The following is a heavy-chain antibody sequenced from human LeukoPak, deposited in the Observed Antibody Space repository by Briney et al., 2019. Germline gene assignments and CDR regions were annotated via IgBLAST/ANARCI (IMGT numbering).Heavy chain of an antibody. J-gene: IGHJ6*02. D-gene: IGHD4-17*01. V-gene: IGHV3-66*01. Sequence: GGSLRLSCAASGFTVSSNYMSWVRQAPGKGLEWVSVIYSGGSTYYADSVKGRFTISRDNSKNTLYLQMNSLRAEDTAVYYCARDYGDYSYYYYGMDVWGQGTTVTVSS. CDR2: IYSGGST. CDR3: ARDYGDYSYYYYGMDV. CDR1: GFTVSSNY.